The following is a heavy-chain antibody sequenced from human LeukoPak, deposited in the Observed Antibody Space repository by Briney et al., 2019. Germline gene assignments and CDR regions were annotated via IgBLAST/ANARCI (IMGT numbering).Heavy chain of an antibody. CDR1: GYNFNNYY. Sequence: ASVKVSCKASGYNFNNYYIHWVRQAPGQGLEWMGIINPSGGSTSYAQQFQGRVTMTTDTSTSTAYMELRSLRSDDTAVYYCARYLYSGSYLYYYYYGMDVWGQGTTVTVSS. D-gene: IGHD1-26*01. J-gene: IGHJ6*02. CDR2: INPSGGST. CDR3: ARYLYSGSYLYYYYYGMDV. V-gene: IGHV1-46*02.